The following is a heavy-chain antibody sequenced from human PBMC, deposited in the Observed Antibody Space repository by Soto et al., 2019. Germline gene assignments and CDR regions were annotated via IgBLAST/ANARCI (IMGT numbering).Heavy chain of an antibody. CDR1: GGSFSGSY. CDR2: INHSGSI. CDR3: ASQEYIFSSGVRDYYYTDV. Sequence: QVQLQQWGAGLLKPSETLSLTCAVYGGSFSGSYCSWIRQPPGKGLEWIGDINHSGSINYNPSLKSRVTRSVDTSKNQFSLRLSSVTAADTAVYYCASQEYIFSSGVRDYYYTDVWGMGTTVTVSS. J-gene: IGHJ6*03. V-gene: IGHV4-34*02. D-gene: IGHD6-6*01.